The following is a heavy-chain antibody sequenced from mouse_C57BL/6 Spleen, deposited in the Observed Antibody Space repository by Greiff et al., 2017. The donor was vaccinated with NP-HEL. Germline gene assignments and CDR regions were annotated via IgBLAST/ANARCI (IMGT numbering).Heavy chain of an antibody. D-gene: IGHD2-4*01. J-gene: IGHJ3*01. CDR3: ARGDYRFAY. V-gene: IGHV3-6*01. Sequence: VQLQQSGPGLVKPSQSLSLTCSVTGYSITSGYYWNWIRQFPGNKLEWMGYISYDGSNNYNPSLKNRISITRDTSKNQFFLKLNSVTTEDTATYYCARGDYRFAYWGQGTLVTVSA. CDR2: ISYDGSN. CDR1: GYSITSGYY.